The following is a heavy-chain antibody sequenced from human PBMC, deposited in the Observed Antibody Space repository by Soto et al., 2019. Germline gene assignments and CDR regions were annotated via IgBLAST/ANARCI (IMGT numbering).Heavy chain of an antibody. V-gene: IGHV4-39*01. D-gene: IGHD3-3*01. CDR1: GGSISSRSHY. Sequence: QLQLQESGPGLVKPSETLSLTCTVSGGSISSRSHYWGWIRQSPGKHLEWIGSSFYRGSTHYNPSLKTRVPLSVDTSKDPVSLKLYSVTAADTAVDYCATADGFGVVTPFFEYWGQGILVTVSS. CDR2: SFYRGST. J-gene: IGHJ4*02. CDR3: ATADGFGVVTPFFEY.